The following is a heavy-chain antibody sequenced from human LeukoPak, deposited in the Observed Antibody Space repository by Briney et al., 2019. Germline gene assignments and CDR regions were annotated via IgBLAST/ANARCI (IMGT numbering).Heavy chain of an antibody. J-gene: IGHJ5*02. V-gene: IGHV4-59*04. CDR3: TRHLPAATWFDP. D-gene: IGHD1-26*01. Sequence: SETLSLTSTVSGGAISSYYWSWVRQPPGKGLEWIGNIYYIGNTWYNPSLKSRVTMSVDTSKTQFSLRLRSVTAADTAVYYCTRHLPAATWFDPCGQGTQLTVSS. CDR1: GGAISSYY. CDR2: IYYIGNT.